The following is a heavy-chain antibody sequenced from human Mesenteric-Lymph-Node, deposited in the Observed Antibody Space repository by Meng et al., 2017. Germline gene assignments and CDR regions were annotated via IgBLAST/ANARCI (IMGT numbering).Heavy chain of an antibody. CDR2: ISSSGSTI. V-gene: IGHV3-48*03. CDR1: GFTFSSYE. Sequence: GESLKISCAASGFTFSSYEMNWVRQAPGKGLEWVSYISSSGSTIYYADSVKGRFTISRDNAKNSLYLQMNSLRAEDTAVYYCARDRRPGYCSSTSCYDFDYWGQGTLVTVSS. CDR3: ARDRRPGYCSSTSCYDFDY. D-gene: IGHD2-2*01. J-gene: IGHJ4*02.